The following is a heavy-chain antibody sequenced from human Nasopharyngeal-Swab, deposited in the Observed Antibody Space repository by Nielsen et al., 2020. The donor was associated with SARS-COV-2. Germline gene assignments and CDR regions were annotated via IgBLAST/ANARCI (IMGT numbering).Heavy chain of an antibody. CDR3: FTNKYRSGDDR. J-gene: IGHJ5*02. CDR2: IKSKVDGGRT. V-gene: IGHV3-15*01. D-gene: IGHD3-3*01. Sequence: WIRQPPGKGLEWVGRIKSKVDGGRTDYAAPVKDRFIISRDDSKNMLYVQMNSLRTEDTAVYYCFTNKYRSGDDRWGQGTLVTVSS.